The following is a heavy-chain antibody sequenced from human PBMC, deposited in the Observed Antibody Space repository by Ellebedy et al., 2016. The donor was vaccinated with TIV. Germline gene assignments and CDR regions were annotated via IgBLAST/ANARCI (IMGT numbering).Heavy chain of an antibody. Sequence: GGSLRLSXAASGFTFDDYAMHWVRQAPGKGLEWVSGISWNSGSIGYADSVKGRFTISRDNAKNSLYLQMNNLRAEDTALYYCAKDNQWELRYWYFDLWGRGTLVTVSS. V-gene: IGHV3-9*01. J-gene: IGHJ2*01. D-gene: IGHD1-26*01. CDR2: ISWNSGSI. CDR1: GFTFDDYA. CDR3: AKDNQWELRYWYFDL.